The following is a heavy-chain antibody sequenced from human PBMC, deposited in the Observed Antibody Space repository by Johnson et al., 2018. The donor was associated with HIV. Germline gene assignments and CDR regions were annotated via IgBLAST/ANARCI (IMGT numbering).Heavy chain of an antibody. J-gene: IGHJ3*01. V-gene: IGHV3-7*03. CDR2: IKQDGSEK. CDR1: GFTFSSYA. CDR3: ARDGFGTYYDDAFDF. Sequence: VQLVESGGGLVQPGGSLRLSCAASGFTFSSYAMHWVRQAPGKGLEWVANIKQDGSEKYYVDSVKGRFTISRDNAKNSLYLKMNRLRAEDTAVYYCARDGFGTYYDDAFDFWGQGTMVTVSS. D-gene: IGHD1-26*01.